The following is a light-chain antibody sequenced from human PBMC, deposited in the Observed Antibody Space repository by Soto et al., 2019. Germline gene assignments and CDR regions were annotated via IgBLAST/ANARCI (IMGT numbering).Light chain of an antibody. CDR2: GAS. Sequence: EIVLTQSPGTLSLSPGERATLSCRASQTIRNNYLAWYHQKPGQAPRLLIYGASSRATGIPDRFSGSGSGTDFTLTISRLEPEDFAVYYCQQYGGAPTTFGLGTKLEI. J-gene: IGKJ2*01. V-gene: IGKV3-20*01. CDR3: QQYGGAPTT. CDR1: QTIRNNY.